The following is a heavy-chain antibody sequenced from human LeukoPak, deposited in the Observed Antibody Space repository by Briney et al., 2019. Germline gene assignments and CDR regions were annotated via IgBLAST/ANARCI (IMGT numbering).Heavy chain of an antibody. D-gene: IGHD5-12*01. J-gene: IGHJ4*02. CDR1: GGSFSGYY. V-gene: IGHV4-34*01. CDR2: INHSGST. Sequence: LSETLSLTCAVYGGSFSGYYWSWIRQPPGKGLEWIGEINHSGSTNYNPSLKSRVTISVDTSKNQFSLKLSSVTAADTAVYYCARGGRDGYGPFDYWGQGTLVTVSS. CDR3: ARGGRDGYGPFDY.